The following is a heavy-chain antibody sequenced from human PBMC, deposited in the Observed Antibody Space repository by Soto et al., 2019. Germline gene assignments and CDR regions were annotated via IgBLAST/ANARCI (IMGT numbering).Heavy chain of an antibody. J-gene: IGHJ2*01. Sequence: RASVKVSCKASGYTFTNYYLHWVRQAPGQGLEWMGWISPRTGGTKYAQTFQGRVTLTRDTYIPTAYMELSSLRSDDTAFDYCARDPGIETITDRYFHFWGRGTLVTVSS. CDR1: GYTFTNYY. V-gene: IGHV1-2*02. CDR3: ARDPGIETITDRYFHF. CDR2: ISPRTGGT. D-gene: IGHD1-20*01.